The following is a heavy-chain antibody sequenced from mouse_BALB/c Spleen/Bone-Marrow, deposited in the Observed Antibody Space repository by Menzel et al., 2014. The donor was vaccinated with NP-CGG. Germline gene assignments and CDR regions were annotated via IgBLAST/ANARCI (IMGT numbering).Heavy chain of an antibody. CDR2: ISSLAYSI. CDR1: GFTFSDYG. D-gene: IGHD3-1*01. V-gene: IGHV5-15*02. CDR3: ARGHGATGAMDY. J-gene: IGHJ4*01. Sequence: EVKLVESGGGLVQPGGSRKLSCAASGFTFSDYGMAWVRLSPGKGPEWVAFISSLAYSIYYADTVTGRFTISRENAKNTLYLEMSSLRSEDTAMYYCARGHGATGAMDYWGQGTSVTVSS.